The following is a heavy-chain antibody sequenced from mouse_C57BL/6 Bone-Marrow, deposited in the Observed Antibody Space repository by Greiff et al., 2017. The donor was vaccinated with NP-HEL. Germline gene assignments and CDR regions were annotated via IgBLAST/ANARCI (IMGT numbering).Heavy chain of an antibody. V-gene: IGHV1-64*01. D-gene: IGHD4-1*01. J-gene: IGHJ3*01. CDR3: AREELTGKGWFAY. CDR1: GYTFTSYW. Sequence: VQLQQPGAELVKPGASVKLSCKASGYTFTSYWMHWVKQRPGQGLEWIGMIHPNSGSTNYNEKFKSKATLTVDKSSSTAYMQLSSLTSEDSAVYYCAREELTGKGWFAYWGQGTLVTVSA. CDR2: IHPNSGST.